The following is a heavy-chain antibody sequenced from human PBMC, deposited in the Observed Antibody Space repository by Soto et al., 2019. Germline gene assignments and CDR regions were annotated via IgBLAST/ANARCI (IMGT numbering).Heavy chain of an antibody. CDR1: GSSLSSDIAA. J-gene: IGHJ5*02. V-gene: IGHV6-1*01. CDR3: ARKNRDWFDP. CDR2: TYYRYKWYN. Sequence: SQTLCLTCAFSGSSLSSDIAAWNCIRQSPSRGLEWLGRTYYRYKWYNDYAVSGKSRITIDPDTSKHQFSLQLNSVTPEDTAVYYCARKNRDWFDPWGKGNLV.